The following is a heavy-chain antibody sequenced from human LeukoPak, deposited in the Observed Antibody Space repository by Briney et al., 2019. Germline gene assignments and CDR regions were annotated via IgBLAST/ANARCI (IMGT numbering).Heavy chain of an antibody. D-gene: IGHD6-19*01. CDR3: AKDSQRAVASG. V-gene: IGHV3-23*01. Sequence: GSLRLSCAASGFTFSSYGMHWVRQAPGKGLEWVSAISGSGGSTYYADSVKGRFTISRDNSKNTLYLQMNSLRAEDTAVYYCAKDSQRAVASGWGQGTLVTVSS. CDR1: GFTFSSYG. CDR2: ISGSGGST. J-gene: IGHJ4*02.